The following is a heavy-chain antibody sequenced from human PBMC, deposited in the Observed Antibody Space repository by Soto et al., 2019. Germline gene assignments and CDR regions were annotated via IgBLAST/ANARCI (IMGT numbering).Heavy chain of an antibody. Sequence: QITLKATGPTLAKPTQKLPLTGTFSELPLSTNGLGVCLIRQPPGKPLEWLALIYWDYDKRYNPSLKTRLTITQDTAKNQVVLTITNMDPVDTDTYYCTRARRGSVYYFDYWGQGTLVTVSS. CDR3: TRARRGSVYYFDY. CDR2: IYWDYDK. V-gene: IGHV2-5*02. J-gene: IGHJ4*02. D-gene: IGHD5-12*01. CDR1: ELPLSTNGLG.